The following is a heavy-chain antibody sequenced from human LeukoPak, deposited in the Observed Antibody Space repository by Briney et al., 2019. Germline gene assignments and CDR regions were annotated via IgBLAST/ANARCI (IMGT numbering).Heavy chain of an antibody. J-gene: IGHJ4*02. V-gene: IGHV1-24*01. CDR1: GYTLTELS. D-gene: IGHD3-9*01. Sequence: GASVKVSCKVSGYTLTELSMHWVRQAPGKGLEWMGGFDPEDGETIYAQKFQGRVTMTEDTSTDTAYMELSSLRSEDTAVYYCATGSDYDILTGLDYWGQGTLVTVSS. CDR2: FDPEDGET. CDR3: ATGSDYDILTGLDY.